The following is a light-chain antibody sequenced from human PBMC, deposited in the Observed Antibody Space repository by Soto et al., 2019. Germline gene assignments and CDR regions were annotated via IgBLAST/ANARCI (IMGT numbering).Light chain of an antibody. Sequence: QSALTQPRSVSGSLGQSVTISCTGTSSDVGGYNFVSWYQQYPGKVPKLIIYDVSQRPSGVPDRFSASKSDNTASLTISGLQAEDEADYYCCSYAGSSTLFGGGTKLTVL. J-gene: IGLJ2*01. V-gene: IGLV2-11*01. CDR3: CSYAGSSTL. CDR1: SSDVGGYNF. CDR2: DVS.